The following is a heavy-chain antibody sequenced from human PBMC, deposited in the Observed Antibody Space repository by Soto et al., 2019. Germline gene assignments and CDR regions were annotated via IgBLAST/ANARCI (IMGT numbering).Heavy chain of an antibody. CDR2: ISYDGSNK. J-gene: IGHJ6*02. CDR1: GFTFSSYA. Sequence: GGSLRLSCAASGFTFSSYAMHWVRQAPGKGLEWVAVISYDGSNKYYADSVKGRFTISRDNSKNTLYLQMNSLRAEDTAVYYCAKEVPDSMYGMDVWGQGTTVTVSS. D-gene: IGHD3-22*01. CDR3: AKEVPDSMYGMDV. V-gene: IGHV3-30-3*01.